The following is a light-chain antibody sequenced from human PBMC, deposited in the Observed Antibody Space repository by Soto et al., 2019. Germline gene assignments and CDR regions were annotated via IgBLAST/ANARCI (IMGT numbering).Light chain of an antibody. Sequence: DIQMTQSPSSLSASVGDRVTITCRASQSISSYLNWYQQKPGKAPKLLIYAASSLASGVPSRFSGSGSGTDFILTISSLRPEDVATYYCQQSYSIPWTFGQGTEVESK. V-gene: IGKV1-39*01. CDR3: QQSYSIPWT. CDR1: QSISSY. J-gene: IGKJ1*01. CDR2: AAS.